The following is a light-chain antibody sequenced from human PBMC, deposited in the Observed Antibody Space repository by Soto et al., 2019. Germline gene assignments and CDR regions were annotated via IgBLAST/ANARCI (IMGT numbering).Light chain of an antibody. CDR1: SSDVGSYNL. CDR2: EVN. CDR3: CSYAGTRVVV. Sequence: QSGLTQPASVSGSPGQSITISCTGTSSDVGSYNLVSWYQQHPGKAPKLMIYEVNKRPSGVSNRFSGSKSGNTASLTVSGLQAEDEADYYCCSYAGTRVVVFGGGTKLTVL. J-gene: IGLJ2*01. V-gene: IGLV2-23*02.